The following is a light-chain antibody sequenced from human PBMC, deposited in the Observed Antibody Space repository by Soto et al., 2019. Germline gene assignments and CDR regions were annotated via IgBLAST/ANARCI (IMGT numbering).Light chain of an antibody. CDR1: QSVSSN. Sequence: EIVMTQSQATLSVSPGERATLSCRASQSVSSNLAWYQQKPGQAPRLLIYGASTRATRIPARFSGSGSGTEFNLTIRSLQSEDFAVYYCQQYNNWPPWTLGQGTKVEIK. CDR2: GAS. J-gene: IGKJ1*01. V-gene: IGKV3-15*01. CDR3: QQYNNWPPWT.